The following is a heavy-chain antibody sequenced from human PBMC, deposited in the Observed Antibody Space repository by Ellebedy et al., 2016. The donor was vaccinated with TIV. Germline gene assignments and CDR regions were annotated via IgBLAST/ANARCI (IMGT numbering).Heavy chain of an antibody. D-gene: IGHD6-6*01. CDR3: ARDGLEYSSISDY. CDR1: GFTFSSYS. CDR2: ISSSSSYI. V-gene: IGHV3-21*01. J-gene: IGHJ4*02. Sequence: GESLKISXAASGFTFSSYSMNWVRQAPGKGLEWVSSISSSSSYIYYADSVKGRFTISRDNAKNSLYLQMNSLRAEDTAVYYCARDGLEYSSISDYWGQGTLVTVSS.